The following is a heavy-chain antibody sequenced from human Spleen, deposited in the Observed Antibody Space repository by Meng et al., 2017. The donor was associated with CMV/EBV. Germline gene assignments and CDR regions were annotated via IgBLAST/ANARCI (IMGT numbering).Heavy chain of an antibody. Sequence: SETLSLTCAVYGGSFSGYYWSWIRQPPGKGLEWIGEINHSGSTNYNPSLKSRVTISVDTSKNQFSLKLTSLTAADTAVYYCARGGKASFDSWGQGTLVTVSS. J-gene: IGHJ4*02. V-gene: IGHV4-34*01. D-gene: IGHD4-23*01. CDR1: GGSFSGYY. CDR3: ARGGKASFDS. CDR2: INHSGST.